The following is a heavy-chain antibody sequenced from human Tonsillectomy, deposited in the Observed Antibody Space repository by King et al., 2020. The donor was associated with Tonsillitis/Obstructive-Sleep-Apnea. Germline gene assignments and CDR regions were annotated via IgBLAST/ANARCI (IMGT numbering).Heavy chain of an antibody. Sequence: VQLVESGGGVVQPGRSLRLSCAASGFTFRTYAVHWVRQAPGKGLEWVAVISYDGSDTYYADSVKGRFTISRDNSRNTLYLHMSSLRAEDTAVYYCVRDFEPYQLLYSRFDYWGQGTLVTVSS. D-gene: IGHD2-2*01. CDR3: VRDFEPYQLLYSRFDY. CDR1: GFTFRTYA. CDR2: ISYDGSDT. J-gene: IGHJ4*02. V-gene: IGHV3-30*04.